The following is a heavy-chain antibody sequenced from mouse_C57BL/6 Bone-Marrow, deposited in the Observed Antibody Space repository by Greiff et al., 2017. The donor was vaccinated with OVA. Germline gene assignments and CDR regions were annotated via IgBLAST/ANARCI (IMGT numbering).Heavy chain of an antibody. J-gene: IGHJ3*01. CDR1: GFTFSDYG. Sequence: DVQLVESGGGLVKPGGSLKLSCAASGFTFSDYGMHWVRQAPEKGLEWVAYISSGSSTIYYADTVKGRFTISRDNAKNTLFLQMTSLRSEDTAMYYCARRRYYSNLFAYWGQGTLVTVSA. V-gene: IGHV5-17*01. CDR2: ISSGSSTI. D-gene: IGHD2-5*01. CDR3: ARRRYYSNLFAY.